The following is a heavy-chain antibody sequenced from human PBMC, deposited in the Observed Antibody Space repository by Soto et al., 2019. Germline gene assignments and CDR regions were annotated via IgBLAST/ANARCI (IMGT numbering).Heavy chain of an antibody. CDR1: GGTFSSYA. V-gene: IGHV1-69*13. J-gene: IGHJ4*02. CDR2: IIPIFGTA. D-gene: IGHD3-22*01. Sequence: ASGKVSCKASGGTFSSYAISWVRQAPGQGLEWMGGIIPIFGTANYAQKFQGRVTITADESTSTAYMELSSLRSEDTAVDYCARFVYYRSGYYVDYWGQGTLVTVSS. CDR3: ARFVYYRSGYYVDY.